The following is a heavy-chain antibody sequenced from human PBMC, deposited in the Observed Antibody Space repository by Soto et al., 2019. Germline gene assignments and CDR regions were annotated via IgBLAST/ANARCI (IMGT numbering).Heavy chain of an antibody. Sequence: SETLSLTCAVYGGSFSGYYWSWIRQPPGKGLEWIGEINHSGSTNYNPSLKSRVTISVDTSKNQFSLKLSSVTAADTAVYYCARATISYSSGWYYFDYWGQGTLVTVSS. V-gene: IGHV4-34*01. CDR2: INHSGST. CDR3: ARATISYSSGWYYFDY. CDR1: GGSFSGYY. D-gene: IGHD6-19*01. J-gene: IGHJ4*02.